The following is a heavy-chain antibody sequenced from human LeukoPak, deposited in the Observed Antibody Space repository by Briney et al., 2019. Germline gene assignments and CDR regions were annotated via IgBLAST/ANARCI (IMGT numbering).Heavy chain of an antibody. CDR2: INPHSGGT. CDR1: GYTFTGYY. V-gene: IGHV1-2*02. Sequence: ASVKVSCKASGYTFTGYYIQWVRQALGQGLEWMGWINPHSGGTNYAQEFQGRVTMTRDTSISTAYMELSTLRPDDTAVYSCARGVTARGFYYYMDIWGNGTTVTISS. D-gene: IGHD2-21*02. J-gene: IGHJ6*03. CDR3: ARGVTARGFYYYMDI.